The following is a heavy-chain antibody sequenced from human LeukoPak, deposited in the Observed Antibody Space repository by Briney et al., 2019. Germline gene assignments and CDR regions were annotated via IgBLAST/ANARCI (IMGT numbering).Heavy chain of an antibody. D-gene: IGHD5-12*01. CDR3: AKDGAWLRFDD. CDR1: GLPSSIYG. Sequence: PGGSLRLSCAGSGLPSSIYGMNWVRQAPGKGLEWVSGISPGGGPTYYADSVKGRFTISRDDSKNTLYLQMNNLRAEDTAVYYCAKDGAWLRFDDWGQGILVTVSS. J-gene: IGHJ4*02. V-gene: IGHV3-23*01. CDR2: ISPGGGPT.